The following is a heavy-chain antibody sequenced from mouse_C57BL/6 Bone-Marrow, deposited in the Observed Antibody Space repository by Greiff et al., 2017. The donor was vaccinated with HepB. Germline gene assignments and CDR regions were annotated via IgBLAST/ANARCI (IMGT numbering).Heavy chain of an antibody. Sequence: EVQLQQSGPELVKPGASVKISCKASGYSFTGYYMNWVKQSPEKSLEWIGEINPSTGGTTYNQKFKAKATLTVDKSSSTAYMQLKSLTSEDSAVYYCARAFYLDVWGTGTTVTVSS. CDR1: GYSFTGYY. D-gene: IGHD1-1*01. J-gene: IGHJ1*03. CDR2: INPSTGGT. V-gene: IGHV1-42*01. CDR3: ARAFYLDV.